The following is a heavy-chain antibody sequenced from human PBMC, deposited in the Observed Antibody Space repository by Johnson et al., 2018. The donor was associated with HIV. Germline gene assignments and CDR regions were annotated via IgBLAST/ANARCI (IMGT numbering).Heavy chain of an antibody. CDR1: GFTFSSYD. CDR2: IGTAGDT. V-gene: IGHV3-13*01. D-gene: IGHD1-26*01. J-gene: IGHJ3*02. Sequence: MLLVESGGGLVQPGGSLRLSCAASGFTFSSYDMHWVRQATGKGLEWVSAIGTAGDTYYPGSVKGRFTISRENAKNSLYLQMNSLRAEDTAVYYCARAAYSGSHHYAFDIWGQGTMVTVSS. CDR3: ARAAYSGSHHYAFDI.